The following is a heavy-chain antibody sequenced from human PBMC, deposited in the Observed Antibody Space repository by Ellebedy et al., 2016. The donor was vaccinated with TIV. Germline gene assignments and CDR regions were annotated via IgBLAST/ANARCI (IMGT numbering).Heavy chain of an antibody. J-gene: IGHJ6*02. CDR3: ATGPRRGYSGSTGFYYGMDV. D-gene: IGHD1-26*01. V-gene: IGHV3-7*04. CDR2: IKQDGSEK. CDR1: GLTFNGHA. Sequence: GESLNISXAASGLTFNGHAIRWVRQAPGKGLEWVAKIKQDGSEKYYVASVKGRFTISRDNAENSLYLQMNSLRAEDTAVYYCATGPRRGYSGSTGFYYGMDVWGQGTTVTVSS.